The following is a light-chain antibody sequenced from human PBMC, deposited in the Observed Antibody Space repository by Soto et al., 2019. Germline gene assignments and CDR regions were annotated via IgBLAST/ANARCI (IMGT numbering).Light chain of an antibody. CDR2: EAS. Sequence: QSALTQPASVSGSPGQSITISCTGTSNYIGGYNLVSWYQQHPGKAPKLIIYEASERPSGVSDRFSGSRSGNTASLTISTLQAEDEADYSCCSFAGGATFVFGGGTQLTVL. V-gene: IGLV2-23*02. CDR1: SNYIGGYNL. J-gene: IGLJ7*01. CDR3: CSFAGGATFV.